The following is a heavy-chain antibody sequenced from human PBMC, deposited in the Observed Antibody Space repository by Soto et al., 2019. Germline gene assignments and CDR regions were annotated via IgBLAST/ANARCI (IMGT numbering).Heavy chain of an antibody. CDR2: IYYSGST. V-gene: IGHV4-59*08. D-gene: IGHD4-17*01. J-gene: IGHJ4*02. CDR3: ASTDYGDYEGRVDY. Sequence: SETLSLTCTVSGGSISSYHWSWIRQPPGKGLEWIGYIYYSGSTNYNPSLKSRVTISVDTSKNQFSLKLSSVTAADTAVYYCASTDYGDYEGRVDYWGQGTLVTVSS. CDR1: GGSISSYH.